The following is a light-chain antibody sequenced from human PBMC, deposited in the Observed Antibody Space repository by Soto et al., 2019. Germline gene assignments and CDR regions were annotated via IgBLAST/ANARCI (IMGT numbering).Light chain of an antibody. CDR1: QSVGGD. CDR3: QHYVERSPIT. CDR2: GAS. J-gene: IGKJ5*01. Sequence: EIVMTPSPATLSVSPVERFTRCFRSSQSVGGDVAWYQQKPGQAPRLLIYGASSRATGIPDRFSGSGSGTDFTLTISRLEPEDFALYYCQHYVERSPITFGQGTRLEIK. V-gene: IGKV3-20*01.